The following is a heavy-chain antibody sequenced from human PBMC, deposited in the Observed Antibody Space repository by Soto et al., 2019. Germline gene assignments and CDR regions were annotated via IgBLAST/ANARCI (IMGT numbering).Heavy chain of an antibody. CDR2: IFHSGPT. D-gene: IGHD6-19*01. CDR3: ARGGNRYSSASSVVGAFDN. Sequence: PSETLSLTCTVSGASISSSYWSWIRQPPGKGLEWIGYIFHSGPTNYNPSLKSRVTISVDTSKNQFSLNLSSLTTADTAVYFCARGGNRYSSASSVVGAFDNWRQGPLVTVS. CDR1: GASISSSY. J-gene: IGHJ4*02. V-gene: IGHV4-59*01.